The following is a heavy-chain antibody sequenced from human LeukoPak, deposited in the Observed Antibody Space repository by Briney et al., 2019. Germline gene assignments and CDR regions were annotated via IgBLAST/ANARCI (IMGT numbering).Heavy chain of an antibody. Sequence: PGESLKISCKGSGYSFTSYWIGWVRQMPGKGLEWMGIIYPGDSDTRYSPSFQGQVTISADKSISTAYLQWSSLKASDTAMYYCARLGYFDSSGYYLPDYWGQGTLVTVSS. CDR2: IYPGDSDT. CDR3: ARLGYFDSSGYYLPDY. J-gene: IGHJ4*02. CDR1: GYSFTSYW. V-gene: IGHV5-51*01. D-gene: IGHD3-22*01.